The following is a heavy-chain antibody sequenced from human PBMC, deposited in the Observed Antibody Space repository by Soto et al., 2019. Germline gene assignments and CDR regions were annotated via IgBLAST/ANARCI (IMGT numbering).Heavy chain of an antibody. D-gene: IGHD3-22*01. CDR2: IRSKADSYST. V-gene: IGHV3-73*01. J-gene: IGHJ5*02. CDR1: GFTFSGSA. Sequence: GSLRLSWAYCGFTFSGSAMQLVRQASGKGLELVFRIRSKADSYSTSYAASLKGRFTISRDDSKNTAYLQMNSLKTEDTAVYYCEISNINSSAAYYYDSSGYYPSDKWFDPWGQGTLVTVSS. CDR3: EISNINSSAAYYYDSSGYYPSDKWFDP.